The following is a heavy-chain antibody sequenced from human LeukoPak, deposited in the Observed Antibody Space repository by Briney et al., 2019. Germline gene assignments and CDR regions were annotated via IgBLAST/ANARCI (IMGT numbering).Heavy chain of an antibody. J-gene: IGHJ5*02. CDR1: GGSISSYY. Sequence: SETLSLTCTVSGGSISSYYWSWIRQPAGKGLEWIGRIYTSGSTNYNPSLKSRVTMSVDTSKNQFSLKLSSVTAADTAVYYCARGRYFDWFPWFDPWGQGTLVTVSS. V-gene: IGHV4-4*07. CDR2: IYTSGST. D-gene: IGHD3-9*01. CDR3: ARGRYFDWFPWFDP.